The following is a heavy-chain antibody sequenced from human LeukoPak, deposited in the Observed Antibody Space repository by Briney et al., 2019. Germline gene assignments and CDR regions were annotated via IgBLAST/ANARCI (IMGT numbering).Heavy chain of an antibody. J-gene: IGHJ4*02. D-gene: IGHD3-10*01. CDR2: IKQDGSEK. CDR1: GFTFSSYW. CDR3: AKDIIFTVGSGSYFDY. V-gene: IGHV3-7*03. Sequence: PGGSLRLSCAASGFTFSSYWMSWVRQAPGKGLEWVANIKQDGSEKYYVDSVKGRFTISRDNVKNSLYLQMNSLRAEDTALYYCAKDIIFTVGSGSYFDYWGQGTLVTVSS.